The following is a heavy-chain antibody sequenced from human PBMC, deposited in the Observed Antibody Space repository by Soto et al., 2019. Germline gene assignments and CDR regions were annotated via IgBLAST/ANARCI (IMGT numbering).Heavy chain of an antibody. CDR3: ARALIQVWPHYDDATDV. CDR1: GGSISSGDHY. Sequence: SETLSLTCTVAGGSISSGDHYCSWIRQPPGKGLEWIGYIYYSGTTYYNPSLKSRVTISVDTSENQFSLKVNSVTAADTAVYYCARALIQVWPHYDDATDVWGQGATVTLS. CDR2: IYYSGTT. D-gene: IGHD5-18*01. V-gene: IGHV4-30-4*01. J-gene: IGHJ6*02.